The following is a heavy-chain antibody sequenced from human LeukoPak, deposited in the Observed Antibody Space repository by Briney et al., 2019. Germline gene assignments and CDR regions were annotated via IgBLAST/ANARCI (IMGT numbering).Heavy chain of an antibody. J-gene: IGHJ4*02. V-gene: IGHV5-51*01. CDR1: GYSFTSYW. CDR3: ARIGGRHFDY. Sequence: KTGESLKISCKGSGYSFTSYWIGWVRQMPGKGLEWMGIIYPADSDTTYSPSFRGQVTFSVDKSTSTAYLQCSGLKASDTAIYYCARIGGRHFDYWGQGTLVTVSS. CDR2: IYPADSDT.